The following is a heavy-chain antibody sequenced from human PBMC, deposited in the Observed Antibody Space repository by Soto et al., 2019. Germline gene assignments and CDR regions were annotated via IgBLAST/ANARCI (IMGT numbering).Heavy chain of an antibody. CDR3: ARKGSGYSSGWFDP. Sequence: SETLSLTCAVSGGSISSSNWWSWVRQPPGKGLEWIGEIYHSGSTNYNPSLKSRVTISVDKSKNQFSLKLSSVTAADTAVYYCARKGSGYSSGWFDPWGQGTLVTVSS. CDR1: GGSISSSNW. J-gene: IGHJ5*02. V-gene: IGHV4-4*02. CDR2: IYHSGST. D-gene: IGHD6-19*01.